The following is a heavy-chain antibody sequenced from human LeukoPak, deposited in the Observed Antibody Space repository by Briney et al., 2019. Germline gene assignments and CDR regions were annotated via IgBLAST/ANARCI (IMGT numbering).Heavy chain of an antibody. D-gene: IGHD2-8*01. CDR2: ISGSGGST. CDR3: ARESSIVLMVNDAFDI. V-gene: IGHV3-23*01. Sequence: GGSLRLSCAASGFTFSSYAMSWVRQAPGKGLEWVSAISGSGGSTYYADSVKGRFTISRDNSKNTLYLQMNSLRAEDTAVYYCARESSIVLMVNDAFDIWGQGTMVTVSS. CDR1: GFTFSSYA. J-gene: IGHJ3*02.